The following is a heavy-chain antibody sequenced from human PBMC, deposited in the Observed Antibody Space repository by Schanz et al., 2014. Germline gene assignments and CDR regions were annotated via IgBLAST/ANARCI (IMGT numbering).Heavy chain of an antibody. CDR2: ISPYNGNT. CDR3: ARAKRFGDMDV. CDR1: GYTFTDYG. Sequence: QVQLVQSGGEMKKPGASVKVSCKASGYTFTDYGVIWVRQAPGQGLEWMGWISPYNGNTDYAQKLQGRVTLTTDTSTSTAYMELRNLRSDDTAVYYCARAKRFGDMDVWGQGTTVTVSS. J-gene: IGHJ6*02. V-gene: IGHV1-18*01. D-gene: IGHD3-10*01.